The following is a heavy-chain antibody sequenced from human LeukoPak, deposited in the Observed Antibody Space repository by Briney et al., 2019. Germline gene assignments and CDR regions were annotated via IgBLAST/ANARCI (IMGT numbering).Heavy chain of an antibody. CDR3: ARRLVVGACFDY. J-gene: IGHJ4*02. Sequence: SVKVSCKPSGGTFSSYAISWVRQAPGQGLEWMGRIIPILGIANYSQKFQSRVTITADKSTSTAYMELSSLRSEDTAVYYCARRLVVGACFDYWGQGTLVTVSS. CDR2: IIPILGIA. V-gene: IGHV1-69*04. D-gene: IGHD1-26*01. CDR1: GGTFSSYA.